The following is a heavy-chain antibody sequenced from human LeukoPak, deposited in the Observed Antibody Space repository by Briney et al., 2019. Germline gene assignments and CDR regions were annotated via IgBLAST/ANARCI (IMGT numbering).Heavy chain of an antibody. CDR2: NYYSGST. CDR1: GGSISSSNYY. D-gene: IGHD2-15*01. J-gene: IGHJ5*02. Sequence: SETLSLTCTVSGGSISSSNYYWGWIRQPPGKGLEWIGRNYYSGSTYYNPSLKSRVTISVDTSKNQFSLKLSSVTAADTAVYYCARLDGYCSGGSCYSVSFVDPWGQGTLVTVSS. CDR3: ARLDGYCSGGSCYSVSFVDP. V-gene: IGHV4-39*01.